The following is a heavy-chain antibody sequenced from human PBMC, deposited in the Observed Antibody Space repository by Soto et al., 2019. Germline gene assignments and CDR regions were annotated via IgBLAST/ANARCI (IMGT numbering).Heavy chain of an antibody. J-gene: IGHJ4*02. Sequence: TLSLTFAFYGGSXIGYYXXXXXXXXXXXXXWIGEINHSGSTNYNPSLKSRVTISVDTSKNQFSLKLSSVTAADTAVYYCARGRAPDDIVGVVAAVNFDEWGQGTLVTFSS. CDR1: GGSXIGYY. D-gene: IGHD2-15*01. CDR3: ARGRAPDDIVGVVAAVNFDE. V-gene: IGHV4-34*01. CDR2: INHSGST.